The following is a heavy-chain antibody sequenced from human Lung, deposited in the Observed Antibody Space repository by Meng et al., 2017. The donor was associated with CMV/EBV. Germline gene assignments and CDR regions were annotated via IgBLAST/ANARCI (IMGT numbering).Heavy chain of an antibody. CDR2: ISGGGGTI. V-gene: IGHV3-11*04. D-gene: IGHD6-25*01. CDR3: ARAAFLRNYFDY. CDR1: GFMFSDYY. Sequence: SXAASGFMFSDYYITWIRQAPGKGLEWVSYISGGGGTIYYADSVKGRFIISRDNARNSLYLQMNSLRAEDTAVYYCARAAFLRNYFDYWGQGTXVTVSS. J-gene: IGHJ4*02.